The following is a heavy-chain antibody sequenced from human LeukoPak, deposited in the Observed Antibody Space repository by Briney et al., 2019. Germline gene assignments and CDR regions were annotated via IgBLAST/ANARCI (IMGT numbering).Heavy chain of an antibody. CDR2: MNPNSGNT. V-gene: IGHV1-8*01. Sequence: GASVKVSCKASGYIFTSYDINWVRQATGQGLEWMGWMNPNSGNTGYAQKFQGRDTMTRDTSISTAYMELSSLRSEDTAVYYCARVLYYYDSSGYYYFDYWGQGTLVTVSS. J-gene: IGHJ4*02. CDR1: GYIFTSYD. CDR3: ARVLYYYDSSGYYYFDY. D-gene: IGHD3-22*01.